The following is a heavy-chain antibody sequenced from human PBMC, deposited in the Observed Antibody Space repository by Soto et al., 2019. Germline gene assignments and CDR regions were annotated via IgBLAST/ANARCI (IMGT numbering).Heavy chain of an antibody. Sequence: QITLKESGPTLVRPTQTLTLTCTVSGFSLDTWGVGVGWIRQSPGKAPEWLALIYWDDDKRYSPSLKNRLTITKDTSKNQVVLTLTNMDPVDTVTYYCARALGSWGPYYFDHWGQGTLVTVSS. D-gene: IGHD3-16*01. CDR1: GFSLDTWGVG. V-gene: IGHV2-5*02. CDR3: ARALGSWGPYYFDH. J-gene: IGHJ4*02. CDR2: IYWDDDK.